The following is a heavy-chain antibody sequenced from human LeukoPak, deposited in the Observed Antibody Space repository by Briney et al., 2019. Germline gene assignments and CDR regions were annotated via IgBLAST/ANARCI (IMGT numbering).Heavy chain of an antibody. V-gene: IGHV3-23*01. CDR1: GFSFSSYA. D-gene: IGHD2-15*01. CDR2: IGGTGTGT. Sequence: GGSLRLSCAASGFSFSSYAMNWVRQAPGKGLEWVSTIGGTGTGTYYADSVKGRFTISRDNSKNTLFLQMNSLRAEDTAVYYCAKANVVAAMADWFDPWGQGTLVTVSS. J-gene: IGHJ5*02. CDR3: AKANVVAAMADWFDP.